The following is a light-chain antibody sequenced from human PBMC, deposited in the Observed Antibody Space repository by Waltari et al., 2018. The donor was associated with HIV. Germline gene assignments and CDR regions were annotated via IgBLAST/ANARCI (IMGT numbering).Light chain of an antibody. CDR3: SSYAGSNNLV. J-gene: IGLJ3*02. CDR1: SSDVGPYDY. V-gene: IGLV2-8*01. CDR2: EVS. Sequence: QPPSASGSPGQSVTISCTGTSSDVGPYDYFYWYQQHPGKAPKLMIYEVSKRPSGVPDRFSGSKAANTASLTVSGLQEDYEADYYCSSYAGSNNLVFGGGTKLTVL.